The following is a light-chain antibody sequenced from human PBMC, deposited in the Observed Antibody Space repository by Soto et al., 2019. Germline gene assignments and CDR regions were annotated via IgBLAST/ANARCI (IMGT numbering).Light chain of an antibody. V-gene: IGLV2-11*01. J-gene: IGLJ1*01. Sequence: QSVLTQPRSVSGSPGQSVSLSCTGTSSDVGGYNSVSWYQQHPGTAPKLMIYDVHKRPSGVPVRFSGSKSGTTASLTISGLQAEDEADYYCCSYAGSYTYVFGTGTKLTVL. CDR1: SSDVGGYNS. CDR2: DVH. CDR3: CSYAGSYTYV.